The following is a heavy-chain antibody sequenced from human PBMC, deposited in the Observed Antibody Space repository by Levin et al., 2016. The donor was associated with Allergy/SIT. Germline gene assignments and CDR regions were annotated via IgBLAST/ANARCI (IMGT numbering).Heavy chain of an antibody. CDR1: GYTFTGYY. CDR2: INPGSGDT. Sequence: ASVKVSCKASGYTFTGYYIHWVRQAPGQGLEWMGWINPGSGDTNYAQKFQGRVTMTRETSISTAYMQLNNPRSDDTAVYFCATAGYASTWYDDEAGDYFQHWGQGTLVTVSS. V-gene: IGHV1-2*02. D-gene: IGHD6-13*01. J-gene: IGHJ1*01. CDR3: ATAGYASTWYDDEAGDYFQH.